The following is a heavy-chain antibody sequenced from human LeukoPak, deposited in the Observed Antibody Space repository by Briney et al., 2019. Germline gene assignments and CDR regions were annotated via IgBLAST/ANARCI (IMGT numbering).Heavy chain of an antibody. CDR2: IKSKTDGWTT. V-gene: IGHV3-15*01. D-gene: IGHD6-19*01. CDR1: GFTFSNAW. CDR3: TTDTVAGTYTFDY. Sequence: GGSLRLSCAASGFTFSNAWTSWVRQAPGKGLEWVGRIKSKTDGWTTDYAAPVKGRFTISRDDSKNTLYLQMNSLKTEDTAVYYCTTDTVAGTYTFDYWGQGTLVTVSS. J-gene: IGHJ4*02.